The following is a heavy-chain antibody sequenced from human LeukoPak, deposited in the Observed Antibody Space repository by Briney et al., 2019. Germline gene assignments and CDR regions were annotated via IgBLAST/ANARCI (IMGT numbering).Heavy chain of an antibody. Sequence: SGGSLRLSCAASGFTFSSYALHWVRQAPGKGLEWVAVISYDGSNKYYADSVKGRFTISRDNSKNTLYLQMNSLRAEGTAVYYCAREGGGYYLDYWGQGTLVTVSS. CDR1: GFTFSSYA. V-gene: IGHV3-30-3*01. D-gene: IGHD3-16*01. J-gene: IGHJ4*02. CDR2: ISYDGSNK. CDR3: AREGGGYYLDY.